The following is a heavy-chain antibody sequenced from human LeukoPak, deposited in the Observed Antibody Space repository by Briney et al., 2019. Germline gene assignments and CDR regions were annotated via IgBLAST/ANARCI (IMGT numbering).Heavy chain of an antibody. D-gene: IGHD2-21*02. CDR3: ASPYPPLYCGGDCYSSSSDAFDI. CDR2: INPSGGST. CDR1: GYTFTSYY. Sequence: ASVKVSCKASGYTFTSYYMHWVRQAPGQGLEWMGIINPSGGSTSYAQKFQGRVTMTRDTSTSTVYMELSSLRSEDTAVYYCASPYPPLYCGGDCYSSSSDAFDIWGQGTMVTVSS. J-gene: IGHJ3*02. V-gene: IGHV1-46*01.